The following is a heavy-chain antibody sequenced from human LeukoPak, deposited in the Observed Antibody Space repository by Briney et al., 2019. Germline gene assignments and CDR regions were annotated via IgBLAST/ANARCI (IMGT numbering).Heavy chain of an antibody. CDR2: IFHSGST. D-gene: IGHD3-16*02. CDR1: DFSISSDYH. V-gene: IGHV4-38-2*01. Sequence: SETLSLTCAVSDFSISSDYHWGWIRQPPGKGLEWIGTIFHSGSTYYNPSLKSRVTISVDTSKNRSSLKLTSVTAADTAVYYCARHSQWGVIPWAFHIWGQGTMVTVSS. CDR3: ARHSQWGVIPWAFHI. J-gene: IGHJ3*02.